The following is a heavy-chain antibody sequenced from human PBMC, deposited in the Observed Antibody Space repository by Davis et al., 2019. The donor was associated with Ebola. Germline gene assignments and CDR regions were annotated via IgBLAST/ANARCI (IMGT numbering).Heavy chain of an antibody. CDR1: GGTFSSYA. V-gene: IGHV1-69*04. CDR3: ARGLPSQYYYYGMDV. J-gene: IGHJ6*02. CDR2: IIPILGIA. Sequence: SVKVSCKASGGTFSSYAISWVRQAPGQGLEWMGRIIPILGIANYAQKFQGRVTITADKSTSTAYMELSSLRSEDTAVYYCARGLPSQYYYYGMDVWGQGTTVTVSS.